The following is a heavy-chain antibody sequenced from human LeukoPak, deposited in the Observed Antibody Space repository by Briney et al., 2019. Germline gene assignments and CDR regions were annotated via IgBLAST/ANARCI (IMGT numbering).Heavy chain of an antibody. CDR3: ARAGNNWSFDY. D-gene: IGHD1-1*01. Sequence: SETLSLTCTVSGDSVSIYYWSWIRQPPGKGLEWIGYIYYRGNTNYNPSLKSRVPMAVDTSKNQFSLKVSSVTAADTAVYYCARAGNNWSFDYWGQGTLVTVSS. J-gene: IGHJ4*02. V-gene: IGHV4-59*02. CDR1: GDSVSIYY. CDR2: IYYRGNT.